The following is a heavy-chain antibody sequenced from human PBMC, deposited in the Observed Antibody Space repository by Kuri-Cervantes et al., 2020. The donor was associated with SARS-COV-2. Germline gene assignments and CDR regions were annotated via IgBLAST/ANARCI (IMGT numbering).Heavy chain of an antibody. CDR3: ARGVRGVMGG. V-gene: IGHV4-34*01. CDR2: INHSGNT. J-gene: IGHJ4*02. Sequence: SETLSLTCAVYGGSFSGYYWSWIRQPPGKGLEWIGEINHSGNTNYNPSLKSRVTVSVDTSKNQFSLKLSSVTAADTAVYYCARGVRGVMGGWGQGTLVTVSS. D-gene: IGHD3-10*01. CDR1: GGSFSGYY.